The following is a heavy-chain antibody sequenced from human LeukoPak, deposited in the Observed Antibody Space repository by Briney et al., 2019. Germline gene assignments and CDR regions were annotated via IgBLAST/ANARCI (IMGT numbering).Heavy chain of an antibody. CDR2: VNHSGST. Sequence: SQTLSLTCSVSSGSINSGDFYWSWIRQPPGKGLEWIGEVNHSGSTNYNPSLKSRVTISVDTSKNQFSLKLSSVTAADTAVYYCARGSEMATIYDYWGQGTLVTISS. D-gene: IGHD5-24*01. CDR1: SGSINSGDFY. CDR3: ARGSEMATIYDY. J-gene: IGHJ4*02. V-gene: IGHV4-30-4*01.